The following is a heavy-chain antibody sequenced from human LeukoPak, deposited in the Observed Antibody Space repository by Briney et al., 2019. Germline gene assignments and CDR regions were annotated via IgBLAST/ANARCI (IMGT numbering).Heavy chain of an antibody. CDR2: TYYRSKWSS. Sequence: SQTLSLTCAISGDSISSNSATWNWIRQSPSRGLEWLGRTYYRSKWSSDYAVSVKSRIIINPDTTKNRFSLQLNSVTPEDTAVYYCARRAAGAIDYWGQGTLVTISS. V-gene: IGHV6-1*01. CDR3: ARRAAGAIDY. CDR1: GDSISSNSAT. D-gene: IGHD6-13*01. J-gene: IGHJ4*02.